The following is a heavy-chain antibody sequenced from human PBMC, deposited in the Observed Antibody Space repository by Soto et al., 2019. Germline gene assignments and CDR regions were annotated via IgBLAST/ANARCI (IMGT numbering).Heavy chain of an antibody. J-gene: IGHJ6*02. V-gene: IGHV3-11*06. CDR2: ISSSGPYT. CDR3: ARVPVSMVRGYGMDV. CDR1: GFTFNDYY. D-gene: IGHD3-10*01. Sequence: QVQLVESGGGLVKPGGSLRLSCAASGFTFNDYYMSWVRQAPGKGLEWVSYISSSGPYTKYGDSVKGRFTISRDNAKNSLYLQMSSLRVEDTAVYSWARVPVSMVRGYGMDVWGQGTTSPSP.